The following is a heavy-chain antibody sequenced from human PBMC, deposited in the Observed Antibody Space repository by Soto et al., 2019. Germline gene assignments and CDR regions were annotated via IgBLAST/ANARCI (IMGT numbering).Heavy chain of an antibody. CDR3: ARDPTFSSSGLYYYYYYMDV. CDR2: IWYDGSNK. Sequence: GGSLRLSCAASGFTFSSYGMHWVRQAPGKGLEWVAVIWYDGSNKYYADSVKGRFTISRDNSKNTLYLQMNSLRAEDTAVYYCARDPTFSSSGLYYYYYYMDVWGKGTTVTVSS. V-gene: IGHV3-33*08. CDR1: GFTFSSYG. D-gene: IGHD6-6*01. J-gene: IGHJ6*03.